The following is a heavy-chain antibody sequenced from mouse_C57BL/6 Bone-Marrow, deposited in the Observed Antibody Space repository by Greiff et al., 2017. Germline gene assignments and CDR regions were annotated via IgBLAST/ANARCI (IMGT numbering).Heavy chain of an antibody. CDR1: GYTFTSYD. J-gene: IGHJ3*01. CDR3: ARGGRRAWFAY. CDR2: IYPRDGST. V-gene: IGHV1-85*01. Sequence: QVLLQQSGPELVKPGASVKLSCKASGYTFTSYDINWVKQRPGQGLEWIGWIYPRDGSTKYNEKFKGKATLTVDTSSSTAYMELHSLTSEDSAVYFCARGGRRAWFAYWGQGTLVTVSA. D-gene: IGHD1-1*02.